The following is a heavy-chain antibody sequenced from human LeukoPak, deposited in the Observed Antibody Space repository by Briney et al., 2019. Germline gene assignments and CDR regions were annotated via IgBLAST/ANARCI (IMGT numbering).Heavy chain of an antibody. D-gene: IGHD6-13*01. J-gene: IGHJ4*02. CDR3: ATRPPKSSSWYRGHFDC. CDR2: ISGTGGTT. V-gene: IGHV3-23*01. CDR1: GFTFSSYA. Sequence: PGGSLRLSCAASGFTFSSYAMSWVRQAPGKGLEWVSAISGTGGTTYYAGSVKGRFTISRDNSKNTLYLQMNSLRAGDTATYYCATRPPKSSSWYRGHFDCWGQGALVTVSS.